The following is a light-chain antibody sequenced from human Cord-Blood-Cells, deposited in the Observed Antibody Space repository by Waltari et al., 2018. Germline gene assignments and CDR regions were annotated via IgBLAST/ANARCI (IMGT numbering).Light chain of an antibody. V-gene: IGLV2-23*01. J-gene: IGLJ2*01. CDR1: SSDVGSYNL. Sequence: QSALTPPASVSGSPGQSITISCTGPSSDVGSYNLVSWYQQHPGKAPKLLIYAGSKRPSGVSNRFSGSKSGNTASLTISGLQAEDEADYYCCSYAGSSTWVFGGGTKLTVL. CDR2: AGS. CDR3: CSYAGSSTWV.